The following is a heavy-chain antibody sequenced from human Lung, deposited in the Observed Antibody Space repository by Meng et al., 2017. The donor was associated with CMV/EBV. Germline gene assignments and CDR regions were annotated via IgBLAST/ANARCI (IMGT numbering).Heavy chain of an antibody. CDR1: GFTFGDYP. J-gene: IGHJ4*02. Sequence: SCPASGFTFGDYPMTWVRQAPGKGLEWIGFIRNKGYGGTTEYAASVKGRFIISRDDSRSIAYLQMNSLKTEDTAVYYCARGEFKSSSSLYYWGQGTLVTVSS. V-gene: IGHV3-49*04. D-gene: IGHD6-6*01. CDR3: ARGEFKSSSSLYY. CDR2: IRNKGYGGTT.